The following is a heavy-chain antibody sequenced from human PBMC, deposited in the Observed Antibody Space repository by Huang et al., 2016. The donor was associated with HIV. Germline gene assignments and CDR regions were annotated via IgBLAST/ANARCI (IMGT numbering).Heavy chain of an antibody. CDR2: IIPILGTT. CDR3: ARAALVNNQYFDY. J-gene: IGHJ4*02. Sequence: VQLIQSGAEVKKTGSSVRVSCRASEGTFSSYSIGWLRQAPGQGLEWRGGIIPILGTTTYAQKFQGRVSIAADESTSTAYMDLNSLRSEDTAVYYCARAALVNNQYFDYWGQGTLVTVSS. CDR1: EGTFSSYS. D-gene: IGHD5-18*01. V-gene: IGHV1-69*13.